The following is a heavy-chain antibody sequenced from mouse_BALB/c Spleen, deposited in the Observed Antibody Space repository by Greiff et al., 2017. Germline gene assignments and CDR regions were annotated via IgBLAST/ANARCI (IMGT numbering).Heavy chain of an antibody. D-gene: IGHD2-4*01. Sequence: EVQLKESGGDLVKPGGSLKLSCAASGFTFSSYGMSWVRQTPDKRLEWVATISSGGSYTYYPDSVKGRFTISRDNAKNTLYLQMSSLKSEDTAMYYCARHATMTLYYFDYWGQGTTLTVSS. CDR2: ISSGGSYT. CDR1: GFTFSSYG. V-gene: IGHV5-6*01. J-gene: IGHJ2*01. CDR3: ARHATMTLYYFDY.